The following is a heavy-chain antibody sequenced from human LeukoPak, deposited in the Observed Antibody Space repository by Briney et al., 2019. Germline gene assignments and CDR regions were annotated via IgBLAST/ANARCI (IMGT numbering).Heavy chain of an antibody. J-gene: IGHJ6*02. Sequence: PSETLSLTCAVYGGSFSGYYWRWIRQPPGKGLEWIGEINHSGSTNYNPSLKSRVTISVDTSKNQFSLKLSSVTAADTAVYYCARGPRRQLLYSYYYGMDVWGQGTTVTVSS. CDR3: ARGPRRQLLYSYYYGMDV. V-gene: IGHV4-34*01. CDR1: GGSFSGYY. D-gene: IGHD2-2*01. CDR2: INHSGST.